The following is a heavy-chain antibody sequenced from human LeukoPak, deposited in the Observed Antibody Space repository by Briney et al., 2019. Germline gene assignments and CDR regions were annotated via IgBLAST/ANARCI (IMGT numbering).Heavy chain of an antibody. J-gene: IGHJ6*03. Sequence: GGSLRLSCAGSGFTFSRYSLNWVRQAPGKGLEWVSYITSSGTTIYYADSVKGRFTISRDNAKNSLYLQMNSLRAEDTAVYHCARNYGDFGRYYYMDVWGKGTTVTVSS. CDR2: ITSSGTTI. V-gene: IGHV3-48*01. CDR1: GFTFSRYS. CDR3: ARNYGDFGRYYYMDV. D-gene: IGHD4-17*01.